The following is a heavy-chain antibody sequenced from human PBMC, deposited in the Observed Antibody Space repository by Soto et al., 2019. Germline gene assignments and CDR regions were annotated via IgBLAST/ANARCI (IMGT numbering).Heavy chain of an antibody. CDR2: IIPILGIA. CDR1: GGTFSSYT. V-gene: IGHV1-69*02. CDR3: ARAVYSSSSRGNYYYYMDV. Sequence: QVQLVQSGAEVKKPGSSVKVSCKASGGTFSSYTISWVRQAPGQGLEWMGRIIPILGIANYAQKFQGRVTITADKFTSTAYMELSSLRSEDTAVYYCARAVYSSSSRGNYYYYMDVWGKGTTVTVSS. D-gene: IGHD6-6*01. J-gene: IGHJ6*03.